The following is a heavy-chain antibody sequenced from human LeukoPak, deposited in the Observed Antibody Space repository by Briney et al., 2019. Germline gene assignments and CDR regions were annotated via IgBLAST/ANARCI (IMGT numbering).Heavy chain of an antibody. D-gene: IGHD6-19*01. Sequence: PSETLSLTCAVYGGSFSGYYWSWIRQPPGKGLEWIGEINHSGSTNYNPSLKSRVTISVDTSKNQFSLKLSSVTAADTAVYYCARGTSGWYYYYYYYYMDVWGKGTTVTVSS. J-gene: IGHJ6*03. CDR2: INHSGST. CDR1: GGSFSGYY. V-gene: IGHV4-34*01. CDR3: ARGTSGWYYYYYYYYMDV.